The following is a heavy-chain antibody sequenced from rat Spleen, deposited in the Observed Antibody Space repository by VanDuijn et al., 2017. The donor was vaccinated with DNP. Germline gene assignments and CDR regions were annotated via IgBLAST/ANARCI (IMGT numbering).Heavy chain of an antibody. CDR3: ARAGGVHYGVSLDY. V-gene: IGHV3-1*01. CDR1: GYSITSNY. J-gene: IGHJ2*01. D-gene: IGHD1-6*01. CDR2: ISYSGST. Sequence: EVQLQESGPGLVKPSQSLSLTCSVTGYSITSNYWGWIRKFPGNKMEYIGHISYSGSTNYNPSLKSRFSITRDTSKNQFFLQLNSVTTEDTATYYCARAGGVHYGVSLDYWGQGVMVTVSS.